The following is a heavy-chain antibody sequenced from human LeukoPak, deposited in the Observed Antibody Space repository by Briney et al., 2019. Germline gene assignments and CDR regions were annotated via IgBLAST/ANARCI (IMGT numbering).Heavy chain of an antibody. CDR2: ISGSGGST. J-gene: IGHJ4*02. CDR1: GFTFSSYA. D-gene: IGHD4-11*01. V-gene: IGHV3-23*01. CDR3: AKERPDYSNYEGSALFDY. Sequence: GGSLRLSCAASGFTFSSYAMSWVRQAPGKGLEWVSAISGSGGSTYYADSVEGRFTISRDNSKNTLYLQMNSLRAEDTAVYYCAKERPDYSNYEGSALFDYWGQGTLVTVSS.